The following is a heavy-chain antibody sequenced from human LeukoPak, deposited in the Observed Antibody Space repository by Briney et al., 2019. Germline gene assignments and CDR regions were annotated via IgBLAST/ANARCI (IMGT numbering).Heavy chain of an antibody. D-gene: IGHD5-18*01. CDR2: ISAYNGNT. Sequence: ASVKVSCKASGYTFTSYGISWVRRAPGQGLEWMGWISAYNGNTNYAQKLQGRVTMTTDTSTSTAYMELRSLRSDDTAVYYCAKGYSYGARAPYYYYGMDVRGQGTTVTVSS. CDR3: AKGYSYGARAPYYYYGMDV. V-gene: IGHV1-18*01. CDR1: GYTFTSYG. J-gene: IGHJ6*02.